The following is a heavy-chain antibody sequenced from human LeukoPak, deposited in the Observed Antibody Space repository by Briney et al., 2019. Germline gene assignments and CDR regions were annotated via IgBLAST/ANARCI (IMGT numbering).Heavy chain of an antibody. D-gene: IGHD6-19*01. Sequence: PGGSLRLSCAASGFTFDDYAMHWVQQAPGKGLEWVSGISWNSGIIGYADSVKGRFTISRGNDKNSLYLQMNSLRAEDTALYYCAKGGGQWLVRNWFDPWGQGTLVTVSS. J-gene: IGHJ5*02. CDR3: AKGGGQWLVRNWFDP. CDR2: ISWNSGII. CDR1: GFTFDDYA. V-gene: IGHV3-9*01.